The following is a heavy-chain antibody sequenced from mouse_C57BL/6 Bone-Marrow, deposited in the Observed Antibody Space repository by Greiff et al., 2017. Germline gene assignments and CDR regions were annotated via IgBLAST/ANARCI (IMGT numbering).Heavy chain of an antibody. Sequence: QVQLQQSGAELAKPGASVKLSCKASGYTFTSSWMHWVKQRPGQGLEWIGYINPSSGYTKYNQKFKDKATLTADKSSSTAYMHLSSRTYEDSAVYYWARGQLRPRDDWGRGTTLTVSS. CDR3: ARGQLRPRDD. V-gene: IGHV1-7*01. J-gene: IGHJ2*01. D-gene: IGHD3-2*02. CDR1: GYTFTSSW. CDR2: INPSSGYT.